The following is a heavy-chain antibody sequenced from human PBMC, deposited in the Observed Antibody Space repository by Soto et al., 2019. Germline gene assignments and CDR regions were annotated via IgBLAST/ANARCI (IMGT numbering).Heavy chain of an antibody. CDR2: IWYDGSNK. V-gene: IGHV3-33*01. D-gene: IGHD1-26*01. J-gene: IGHJ6*02. CDR1: GFTFSSYG. CDR3: ARELVGSSFHYYYGMDV. Sequence: GGSLRLSCAASGFTFSSYGMHWVRQAPGKGLEWVAVIWYDGSNKYYADSVKGRFTISRDNSKNTLYLQMNSLRAEDTAVYYCARELVGSSFHYYYGMDVWGQGTTVTVSS.